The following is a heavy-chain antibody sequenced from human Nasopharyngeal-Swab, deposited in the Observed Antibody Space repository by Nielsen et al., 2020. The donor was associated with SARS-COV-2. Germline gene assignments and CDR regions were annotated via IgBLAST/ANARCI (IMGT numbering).Heavy chain of an antibody. J-gene: IGHJ6*02. V-gene: IGHV3-30*18. CDR1: GFTFSSYA. CDR3: AKDGVYSSSWSPYYYYYYGMDV. Sequence: GESLKISCAASGFTFSSYAMSWVRQAPGKGLEWVAVISYDGSNKYYADSVKGRFTISRDNSKNTLYLQMNSLRAEDTAVYYCAKDGVYSSSWSPYYYYYYGMDVWGQGTTVTVSS. D-gene: IGHD6-13*01. CDR2: ISYDGSNK.